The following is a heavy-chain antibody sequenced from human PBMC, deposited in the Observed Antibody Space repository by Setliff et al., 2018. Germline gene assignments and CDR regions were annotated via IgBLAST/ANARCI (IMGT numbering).Heavy chain of an antibody. J-gene: IGHJ4*02. D-gene: IGHD2-2*01. V-gene: IGHV7-4-1*02. CDR1: GYTFTSYG. CDR2: INTNTGNP. CDR3: ARIVCSSTSCSRFGY. Sequence: ASVKVSCKASGYTFTSYGLSWVRQAPGQGLEWMGWINTNTGNPTYAQGFTGRFVFSLDTSVSTAYLQISSLKAEDTAVYYCARIVCSSTSCSRFGYWGQGTLVTVSS.